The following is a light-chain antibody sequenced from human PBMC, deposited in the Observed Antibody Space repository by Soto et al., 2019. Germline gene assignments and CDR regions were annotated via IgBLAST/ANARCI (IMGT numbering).Light chain of an antibody. Sequence: QSVLTQPPSVSGAPGQRVTISCTWSSSNIGAGYDVHWYQQRPGAAPKLLISANINRPSGAPDRFSGSKSGTSASLAITGLQADDEGDYYCQSYDSTLSARYVFGTGTKVTVL. V-gene: IGLV1-40*01. CDR2: ANI. CDR3: QSYDSTLSARYV. CDR1: SSNIGAGYD. J-gene: IGLJ1*01.